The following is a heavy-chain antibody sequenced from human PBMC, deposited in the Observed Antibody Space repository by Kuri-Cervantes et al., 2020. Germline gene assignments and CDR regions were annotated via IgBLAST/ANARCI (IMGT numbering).Heavy chain of an antibody. CDR1: GFTFSSYW. CDR3: ARDSGSYSTYGMDV. D-gene: IGHD1-26*01. Sequence: GESLKISCAASGFTFSSYWMSWVRQAPGKGLEWVANIKQDGSEKYYVDSVKGRSTISRDNAKNSLYLQMNSLRAEDTAVYYCARDSGSYSTYGMDVWGQGTTVTVSS. J-gene: IGHJ6*02. V-gene: IGHV3-7*01. CDR2: IKQDGSEK.